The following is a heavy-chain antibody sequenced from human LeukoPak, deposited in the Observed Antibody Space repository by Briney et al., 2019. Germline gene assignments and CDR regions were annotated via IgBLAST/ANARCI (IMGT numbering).Heavy chain of an antibody. CDR2: ISSSSSYI. CDR1: GFTFSSYS. CDR3: ARAMTHYYDSSGYYLFDY. V-gene: IGHV3-21*01. D-gene: IGHD3-22*01. Sequence: PGGSLRLSCAASGFTFSSYSMNWVRQAPGKGLEWVSSISSSSSYIYYADSVKGRFTISRDNAKNTLYLQMNSLRAEDTAVYYCARAMTHYYDSSGYYLFDYWGQGTLVTVSS. J-gene: IGHJ4*02.